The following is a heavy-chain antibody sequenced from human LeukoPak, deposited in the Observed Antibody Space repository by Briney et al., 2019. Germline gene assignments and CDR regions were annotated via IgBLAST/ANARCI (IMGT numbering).Heavy chain of an antibody. J-gene: IGHJ4*02. CDR2: IHYSGST. D-gene: IGHD2/OR15-2a*01. CDR1: GGPISSYY. V-gene: IGHV4-59*08. Sequence: SETLSLTCTVSGGPISSYYWSWIRQPPGKGLEWIGYIHYSGSTNYNLSLKSQVTISVDTSKNQFSLKLRSVTAADTAVYYCARHDVSFDYWGQGTLVTVSS. CDR3: ARHDVSFDY.